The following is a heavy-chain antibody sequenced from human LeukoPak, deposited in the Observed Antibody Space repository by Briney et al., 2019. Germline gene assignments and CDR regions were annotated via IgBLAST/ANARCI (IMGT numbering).Heavy chain of an antibody. CDR3: ARGVDYAFDL. CDR1: GFALRGFG. D-gene: IGHD3-16*01. CDR2: IQANGDK. V-gene: IGHV3-30*02. J-gene: IGHJ3*01. Sequence: PGGSLRLSCAASGFALRGFGMDWVRQVPGKGLQWVAFIQANGDKYYTDSVRGRFTISRDTSMDTLFLQMNSLRLEDTAVYYCARGVDYAFDLWGQGTMVTVSS.